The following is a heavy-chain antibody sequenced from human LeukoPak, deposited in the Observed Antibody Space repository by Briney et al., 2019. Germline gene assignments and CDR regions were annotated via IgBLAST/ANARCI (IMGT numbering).Heavy chain of an antibody. D-gene: IGHD5-18*01. J-gene: IGHJ4*02. CDR3: ARHVDTATDYFDY. Sequence: PSETLSLTCTVSGGSISSSSHYWGWIRQPPGKGLEWIGSIYYSGSSYYNPSLKSRVTISVHTSKNQFSLKLSSATAADTAVYYCARHVDTATDYFDYWGQGTLVTVSS. CDR1: GGSISSSSHY. CDR2: IYYSGSS. V-gene: IGHV4-39*01.